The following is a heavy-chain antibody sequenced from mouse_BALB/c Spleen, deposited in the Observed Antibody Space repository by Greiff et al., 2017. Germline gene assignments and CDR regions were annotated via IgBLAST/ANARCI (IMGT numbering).Heavy chain of an antibody. CDR3: ARQGEFGFAY. Sequence: EVQVVESGGGLVKPGGSLKLSCAASGFAFSSYDMSWVRQTPEKRLEWVAYISSGGGSTYYPDTVKGRFTISRDNAKNTLYLQMSSLKSEDTAMYYCARQGEFGFAYWGQGTLVTVSA. V-gene: IGHV5-12-1*01. CDR2: ISSGGGST. CDR1: GFAFSSYD. J-gene: IGHJ3*01.